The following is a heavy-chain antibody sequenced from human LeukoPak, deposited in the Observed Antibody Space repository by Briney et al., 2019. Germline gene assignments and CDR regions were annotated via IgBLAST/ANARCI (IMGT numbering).Heavy chain of an antibody. CDR3: ARGRYCSGGSCYSGVWFDP. CDR1: GGSFSGYY. D-gene: IGHD2-15*01. V-gene: IGHV4-34*01. J-gene: IGHJ5*02. Sequence: SETLSLTCAVYGGSFSGYYWSWIRQPPGKGLEWIGEINHSGSTNYNPSLKSRVTISVDTSKNQFSLKLSSVTAADTAVYYCARGRYCSGGSCYSGVWFDPWGQGTLVTVSS. CDR2: INHSGST.